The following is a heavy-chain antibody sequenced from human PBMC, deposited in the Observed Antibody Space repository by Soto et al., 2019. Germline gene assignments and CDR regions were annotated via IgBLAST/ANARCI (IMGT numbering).Heavy chain of an antibody. Sequence: SETLSLTCTVSGGSISSGGYYWSWIRQHPGKGLEWIGYIYYSGTTSYNPSLKSRVTLPLETSKSQFSLRLSSVTASDTAVYYCARLGAYYQSLDPWGQGTLVTVSS. V-gene: IGHV4-61*08. CDR2: IYYSGTT. D-gene: IGHD2-21*01. CDR3: ARLGAYYQSLDP. J-gene: IGHJ5*02. CDR1: GGSISSGGYY.